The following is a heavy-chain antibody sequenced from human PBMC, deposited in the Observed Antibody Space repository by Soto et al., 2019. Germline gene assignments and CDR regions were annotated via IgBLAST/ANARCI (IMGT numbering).Heavy chain of an antibody. J-gene: IGHJ5*02. D-gene: IGHD3-10*01. Sequence: ASVKVSCPASGYIFSRYHIHCVRQAPGQGLEWMGIINPSGASTSYAQKFQGRVTMTRDTSTSTLYMELSSLRSEDTAVYYCARDRDYPGNVWFDPWGQGTLVTVSS. CDR2: INPSGAST. CDR3: ARDRDYPGNVWFDP. CDR1: GYIFSRYH. V-gene: IGHV1-46*01.